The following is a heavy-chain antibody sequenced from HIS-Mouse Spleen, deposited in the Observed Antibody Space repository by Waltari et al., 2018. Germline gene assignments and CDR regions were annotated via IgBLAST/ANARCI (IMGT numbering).Heavy chain of an antibody. D-gene: IGHD6-13*01. CDR2: IYYSGST. J-gene: IGHJ2*01. CDR1: GGSIRRSSYY. CDR3: AREIPYSSSWYDWYFDL. Sequence: QLQLQESGPGLVKPSETLSLTCTVSGGSIRRSSYYWAWIRPPPGKGLEWLGSIYYSGSTYYNPSLKSRVTISVDTSKNQFSLKLSSVTAADTAVYYCAREIPYSSSWYDWYFDLWGRGTLVTVSS. V-gene: IGHV4-39*07.